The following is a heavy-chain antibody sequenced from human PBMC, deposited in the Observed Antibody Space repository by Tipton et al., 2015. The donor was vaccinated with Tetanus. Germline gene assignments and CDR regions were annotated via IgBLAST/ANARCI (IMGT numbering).Heavy chain of an antibody. CDR3: ARDRGDYIYYGMDV. V-gene: IGHV1-2*02. J-gene: IGHJ6*02. CDR1: GYTFTGYY. Sequence: QVQLVQSGAELKKPGASVKVSCTASGYTFTGYYMYWVRQAPGQGLEWVGWIDPNSGDTIFAQNFQGRVTMTRDTSISTVYMELSRPRSDDTAVYYCARDRGDYIYYGMDVWGPGTTVTVSS. D-gene: IGHD3-22*01. CDR2: IDPNSGDT.